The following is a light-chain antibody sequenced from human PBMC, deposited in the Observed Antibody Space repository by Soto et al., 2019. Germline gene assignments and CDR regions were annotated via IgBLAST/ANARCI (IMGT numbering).Light chain of an antibody. CDR1: QGTSNW. V-gene: IGKV1-12*01. Sequence: DIQMTQSPSSVSVSVGDRVTITCRASQGTSNWVAWYQQKPGKAPKLLIYSASSLQSGVPSRFSGSGFGTDFTLTISSLQPEDFATYFCQQGYSFPLLTFGGGTKVEIK. CDR2: SAS. J-gene: IGKJ4*01. CDR3: QQGYSFPLLT.